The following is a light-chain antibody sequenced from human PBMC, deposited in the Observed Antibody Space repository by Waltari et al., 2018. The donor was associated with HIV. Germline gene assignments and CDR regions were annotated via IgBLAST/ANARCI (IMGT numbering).Light chain of an antibody. CDR3: SSYTVSHTLV. CDR1: SDDVGLYNF. Sequence: QSALTQPASISASPAQTISISCRGTSDDVGLYNFVSWYRQKSGPAPQLILYGYSTRPSGGDSRFTGSKSGNTASLTISGLLTEDEADYYCSSYTVSHTLVFGGGTKLTVL. V-gene: IGLV2-14*03. CDR2: GYS. J-gene: IGLJ3*02.